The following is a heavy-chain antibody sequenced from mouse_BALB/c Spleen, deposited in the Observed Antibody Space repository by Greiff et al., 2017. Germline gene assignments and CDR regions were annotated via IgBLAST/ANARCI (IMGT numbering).Heavy chain of an antibody. Sequence: VQGVESGPGLVAPSQSLSITCTVSGFSLTSYGVHWVRQPPGKGLEWLGVIWAGGSTNYNSALMSRLSISKDNSKSQVFLKMNSLQTDDTAMYYCARDTYGNYIRYYAMDYWGQGTSVTVSS. CDR2: IWAGGST. D-gene: IGHD2-1*01. J-gene: IGHJ4*01. CDR1: GFSLTSYG. V-gene: IGHV2-9*02. CDR3: ARDTYGNYIRYYAMDY.